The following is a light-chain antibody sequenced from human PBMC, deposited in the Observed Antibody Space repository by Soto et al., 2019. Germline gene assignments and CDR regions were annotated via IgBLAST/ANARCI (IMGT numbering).Light chain of an antibody. CDR2: GNT. J-gene: IGLJ1*01. CDR1: SSNIGAGSD. CDR3: QNYDSSLSGLYV. V-gene: IGLV1-40*01. Sequence: VLTQPPSISGAPGQRVTISCTGSSSNIGAGSDVHWYHQLPGTAPKLLIYGNTNRPSGVPDRFSGSKSGTSASLAIAGLQTEDEGDYHCQNYDSSLSGLYVFGTGTKVTVL.